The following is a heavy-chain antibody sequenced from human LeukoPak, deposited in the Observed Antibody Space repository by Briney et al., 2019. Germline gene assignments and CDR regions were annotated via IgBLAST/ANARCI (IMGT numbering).Heavy chain of an antibody. CDR1: GGSVSSGSYY. CDR3: AAGVVPPYYFDY. CDR2: IYYSGGT. V-gene: IGHV4-61*01. D-gene: IGHD2-21*01. J-gene: IGHJ4*02. Sequence: SETLSLTCTVSGGSVSSGSYYWSWIRQPPGKGLEWIGYIYYSGGTNYNPSLKSRVTISVDTSKNQFSLKLSSVTAADTAVYYCAAGVVPPYYFDYWGQGTLVTVSS.